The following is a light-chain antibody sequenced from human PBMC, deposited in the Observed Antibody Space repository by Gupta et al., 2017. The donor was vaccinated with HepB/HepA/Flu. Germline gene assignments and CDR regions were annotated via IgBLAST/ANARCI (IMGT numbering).Light chain of an antibody. CDR2: GKN. Sequence: SSELSQDPAVSVALGLTVRITCHGDSLSSYYATWYQQQPGPAPVLVIYGKNNRPSGIPDRFSGSSSGNTASLTITGAQAEDEADDYCNSRDSSGNSLVVFGGGTKLTVL. CDR1: SLSSYY. V-gene: IGLV3-19*01. J-gene: IGLJ2*01. CDR3: NSRDSSGNSLVV.